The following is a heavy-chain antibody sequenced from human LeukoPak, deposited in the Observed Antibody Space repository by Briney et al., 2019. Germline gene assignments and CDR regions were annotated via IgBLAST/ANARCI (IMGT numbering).Heavy chain of an antibody. CDR1: GFSFSSYG. CDR2: IRKDGSKK. Sequence: PGGSLRLSCAASGFSFSSYGMHWVRQAPGKGLEWVAIIRKDGSKKDYADSGRGRFTISRDNSKNTLYLQMNSLRAEDTAVYYCARDWNFDYWGQGTLVTVSS. D-gene: IGHD1-1*01. J-gene: IGHJ4*02. V-gene: IGHV3-30*02. CDR3: ARDWNFDY.